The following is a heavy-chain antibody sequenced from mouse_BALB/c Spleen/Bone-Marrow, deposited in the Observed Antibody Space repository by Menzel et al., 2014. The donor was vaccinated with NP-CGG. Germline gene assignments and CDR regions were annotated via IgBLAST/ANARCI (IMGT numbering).Heavy chain of an antibody. V-gene: IGHV1-15*01. CDR1: GYTFTDYE. J-gene: IGHJ4*01. Sequence: QVQLQQSGAELVRPGASVTLSCKASGYTFTDYEMHWVKQTPVHGLEWIGAIDPETGGTAYNQEFKGKATLTADKSSSTAYMELRSLTSGDSAVYYCRAYYRYDGYAMDYWGQGTSVTVSS. CDR3: RAYYRYDGYAMDY. D-gene: IGHD2-14*01. CDR2: IDPETGGT.